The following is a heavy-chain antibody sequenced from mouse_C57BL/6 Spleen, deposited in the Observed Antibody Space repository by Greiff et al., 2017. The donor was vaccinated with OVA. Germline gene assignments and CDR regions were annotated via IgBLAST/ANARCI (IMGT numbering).Heavy chain of an antibody. V-gene: IGHV1-34*01. CDR3: ARGGYGSRVPFAY. CDR2: IYPNNGGN. Sequence: VQLQQSGPELVKPGASVKMSCKASGYTFTDYYMHWVKQSHGKSLEWIGYIYPNNGGNGYNQKFKGKATLTVDKSYSTAYMELRGLTSADSAVYYCARGGYGSRVPFAYWGQGTLVTVSA. D-gene: IGHD1-1*01. J-gene: IGHJ3*01. CDR1: GYTFTDYY.